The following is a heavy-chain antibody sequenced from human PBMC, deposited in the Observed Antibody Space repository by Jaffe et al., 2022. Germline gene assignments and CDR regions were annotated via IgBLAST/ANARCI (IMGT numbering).Heavy chain of an antibody. CDR3: ARNHLYYYYYMDV. CDR1: GGSISSYY. J-gene: IGHJ6*03. Sequence: QVQLQESGPGLVKPSETLSLTCTVSGGSISSYYWSWIRQPPGKGLEWIGYIYYSGSTNYNPSLKSRVTISVDTSKNQFSLKLSSVTAADTAVYYCARNHLYYYYYMDVWGKGTTVTVSS. CDR2: IYYSGST. V-gene: IGHV4-59*01.